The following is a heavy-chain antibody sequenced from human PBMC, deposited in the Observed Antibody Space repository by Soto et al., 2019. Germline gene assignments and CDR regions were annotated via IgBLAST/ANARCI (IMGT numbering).Heavy chain of an antibody. Sequence: GGSLRLSCAACRLTFRSYAMHWVRQAPGKGLEWVAVISYDGSNKYYADSVKGRFTISRDNSKNTLYLQMNRLRAEDTAVYYCARDRAKIVGATHYYYYGMDVWGQGTTVTVSS. CDR3: ARDRAKIVGATHYYYYGMDV. V-gene: IGHV3-30-3*01. CDR1: RLTFRSYA. D-gene: IGHD1-26*01. J-gene: IGHJ6*02. CDR2: ISYDGSNK.